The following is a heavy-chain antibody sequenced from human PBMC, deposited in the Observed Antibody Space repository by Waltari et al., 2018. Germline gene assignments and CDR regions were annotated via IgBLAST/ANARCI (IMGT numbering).Heavy chain of an antibody. D-gene: IGHD3-10*01. CDR3: ARDKSGDGAIMDV. J-gene: IGHJ6*02. Sequence: QVQLQESGPGLVKPSQTLSLTCTVSGGSIRSGSYYWSWIRQPAGKGLEWIGYIDTSGSTNYNPSLKSRVTISVDTSKNQFSLKLSSVTAADTAVYYCARDKSGDGAIMDVWGQGTTVTVSS. V-gene: IGHV4-61*09. CDR2: IDTSGST. CDR1: GGSIRSGSYY.